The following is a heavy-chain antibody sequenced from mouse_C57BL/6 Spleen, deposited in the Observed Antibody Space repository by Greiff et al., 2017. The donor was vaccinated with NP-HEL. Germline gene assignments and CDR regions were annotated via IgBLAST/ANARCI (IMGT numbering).Heavy chain of an antibody. V-gene: IGHV1-15*01. D-gene: IGHD1-1*01. CDR2: IDPETGGT. J-gene: IGHJ2*01. CDR3: TRKGATVENFDY. Sequence: VKLMESGAELVRPGASVTLSCKASGYTFTDYEMHWVKQTPVHGLEWIGAIDPETGGTAYNQKFKGKAILTADKSSSTAYMELRSLTSEDSAVYYCTRKGATVENFDYWGQGTTLTVSS. CDR1: GYTFTDYE.